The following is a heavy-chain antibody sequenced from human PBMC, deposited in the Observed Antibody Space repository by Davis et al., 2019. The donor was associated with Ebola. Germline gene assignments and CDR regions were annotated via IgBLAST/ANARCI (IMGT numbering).Heavy chain of an antibody. D-gene: IGHD6-13*01. CDR3: ARDDLGKAALLYYYGMDV. CDR2: IWYDGSNK. J-gene: IGHJ6*02. CDR1: GFTFSSYG. V-gene: IGHV3-33*01. Sequence: GESLKISCAASGFTFSSYGMHWVRQAPGKGLEWVAVIWYDGSNKYYADSVKGRFTISTDNSKNTLYLQMNSLRAEDTAVYYCARDDLGKAALLYYYGMDVWGQGTTVTVSS.